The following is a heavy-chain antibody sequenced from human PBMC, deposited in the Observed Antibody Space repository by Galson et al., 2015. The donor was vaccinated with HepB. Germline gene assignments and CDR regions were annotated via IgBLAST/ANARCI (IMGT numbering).Heavy chain of an antibody. CDR2: IYYSGST. D-gene: IGHD1-26*01. CDR1: GGSISSYY. Sequence: LSLTCTVSGGSISSYYWSWIRQPPGKGLEWIGYIYYSGSTNYNPSLKSRVTISVDTSKNQFSLKLSSVTAADTAVYYCARVGVSGSYLLDWGQGTLVTVSS. J-gene: IGHJ4*02. V-gene: IGHV4-59*01. CDR3: ARVGVSGSYLLD.